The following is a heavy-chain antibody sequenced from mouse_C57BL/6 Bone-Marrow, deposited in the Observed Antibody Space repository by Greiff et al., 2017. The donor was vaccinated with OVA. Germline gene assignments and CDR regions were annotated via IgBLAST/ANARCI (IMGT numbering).Heavy chain of an antibody. CDR1: GYTFTSYW. D-gene: IGHD2-3*01. Sequence: QVQLQQPGAELVRPGSSVKLSCKASGYTFTSYWMHWVKQRPIQGLEWIGNIDPSDSETHYNQKFKDKATLTVDKSSSTAYMQLSSLTSEDSAVYYCARSFYDGYFLFAYWGQGTLVTVSA. CDR3: ARSFYDGYFLFAY. V-gene: IGHV1-52*01. CDR2: IDPSDSET. J-gene: IGHJ3*01.